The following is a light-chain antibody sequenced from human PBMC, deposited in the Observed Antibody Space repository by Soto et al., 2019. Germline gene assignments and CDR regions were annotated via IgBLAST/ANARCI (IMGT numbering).Light chain of an antibody. CDR1: QSVANNL. CDR3: EQYGSTPLT. CDR2: DAS. V-gene: IGKV3-20*01. Sequence: EIVLTQSPGTLSLSPGERATLSCRASQSVANNLLAWYQQKPGQAPRFLIYDASSRATGIPDRFSGSGSGTDFTLTISRLEPEDFAVYYCEQYGSTPLTFGGGTKVEIK. J-gene: IGKJ4*01.